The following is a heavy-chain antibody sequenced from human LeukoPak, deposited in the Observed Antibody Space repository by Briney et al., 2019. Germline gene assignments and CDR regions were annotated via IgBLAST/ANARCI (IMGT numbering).Heavy chain of an antibody. V-gene: IGHV4-39*07. CDR3: ARGPSVATIYYFDY. J-gene: IGHJ4*02. D-gene: IGHD5-12*01. CDR2: IYHSGST. CDR1: GVSISSSNSY. Sequence: PSETLSLTCTVSGVSISSSNSYWGWIRQPPGKGLEWIGEIYHSGSTNYNPSLKSRVTISVDKSKNQFSLKLSSVTAADTAVYYCARGPSVATIYYFDYWGQGTLVTVSS.